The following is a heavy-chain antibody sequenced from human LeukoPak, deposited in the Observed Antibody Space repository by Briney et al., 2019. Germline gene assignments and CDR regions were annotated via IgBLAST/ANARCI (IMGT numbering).Heavy chain of an antibody. CDR2: INSDGRSA. CDR1: GFTFTNSW. V-gene: IGHV3-74*01. J-gene: IGHJ4*02. D-gene: IGHD5-18*01. CDR3: AGGYSASLDY. Sequence: PGGSLRLSWAASGFTFTNSWMHWVRQAPGKGLVWVSRINSDGRSANYADSVRGRFTISRDNAKNTLYLQMNSLRVEDTAVYYCAGGYSASLDYWGQGTLVTVSS.